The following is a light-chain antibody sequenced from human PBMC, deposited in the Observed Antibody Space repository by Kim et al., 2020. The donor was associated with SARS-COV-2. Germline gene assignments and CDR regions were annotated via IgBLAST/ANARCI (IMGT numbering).Light chain of an antibody. Sequence: QSALTQPPSASGSPGQSVTISCTGTSSDVGGYNFVSWYQQHPGKAPRLFIYDVTKRPSGVPDRFSGSKSGITASLTVSGLQAEDEADYYCSSYAGSTYVFGPGTKVTVL. V-gene: IGLV2-8*01. CDR1: SSDVGGYNF. J-gene: IGLJ1*01. CDR3: SSYAGSTYV. CDR2: DVT.